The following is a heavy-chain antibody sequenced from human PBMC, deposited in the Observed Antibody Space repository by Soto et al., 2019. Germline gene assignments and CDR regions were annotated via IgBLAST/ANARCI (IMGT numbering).Heavy chain of an antibody. V-gene: IGHV3-30*03. CDR2: ISKDGSVK. D-gene: IGHD7-27*01. CDR3: TGEVASGY. CDR1: GFTFSSYG. Sequence: QVQLVESGGGVVQPGRSLRLSCAASGFTFSSYGMHWVRQAPGKGLEWVAVISKDGSVKYYADSVKGRFTISRDNSQNTLFLQMNSRGAEDTAVYYGTGEVASGYWGQGTLVTVSS. J-gene: IGHJ4*02.